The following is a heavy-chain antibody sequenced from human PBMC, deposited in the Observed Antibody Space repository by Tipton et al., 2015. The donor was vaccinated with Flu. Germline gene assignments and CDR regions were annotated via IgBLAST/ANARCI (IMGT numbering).Heavy chain of an antibody. CDR2: ISAYNGNT. J-gene: IGHJ4*02. Sequence: QMQLVQSGAEVKKPGASVKVSCKASGYTFTSYGISWVRQAPGQGLEWMGWISAYNGNTNYAQKLQGRVTMTTDTSTSTAYMELRNLRSDDTAVYYCARSTFPYSSSWYGGYWGQGTLVTVSS. CDR3: ARSTFPYSSSWYGGY. D-gene: IGHD6-13*01. V-gene: IGHV1-18*01. CDR1: GYTFTSYG.